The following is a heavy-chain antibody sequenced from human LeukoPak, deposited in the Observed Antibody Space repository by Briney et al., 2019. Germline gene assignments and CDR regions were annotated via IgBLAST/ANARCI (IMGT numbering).Heavy chain of an antibody. V-gene: IGHV1-46*03. CDR3: AVIAARTPRVGFDGPYYYYYMDV. J-gene: IGHJ6*03. CDR1: GYTFTSYY. D-gene: IGHD6-13*01. CDR2: INPSGGST. Sequence: ASVKVSCKASGYTFTSYYMHWVRQAPGQGLEWMGIINPSGGSTSYAQKFQGRVTMTRGTSTSTVYMELSSLRSEDTAVYYCAVIAARTPRVGFDGPYYYYYMDVWGKGTTVTVSS.